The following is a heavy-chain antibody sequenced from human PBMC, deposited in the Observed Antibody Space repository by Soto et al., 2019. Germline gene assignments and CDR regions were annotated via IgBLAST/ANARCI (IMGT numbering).Heavy chain of an antibody. V-gene: IGHV3-9*01. CDR1: GFIFDDYA. Sequence: GGSLRLSCAASGFIFDDYAMHWVRQAPGMGLEWVSVISGNSGSLGYADSVKGRFTISRDNAKNSLYLQMNSLRAEDTALYYCAKDRYSSSAYYYYGMDAWGQGTTVTVSS. D-gene: IGHD6-6*01. J-gene: IGHJ6*02. CDR2: ISGNSGSL. CDR3: AKDRYSSSAYYYYGMDA.